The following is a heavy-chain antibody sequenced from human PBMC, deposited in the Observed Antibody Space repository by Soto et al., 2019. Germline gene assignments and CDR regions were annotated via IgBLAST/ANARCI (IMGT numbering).Heavy chain of an antibody. J-gene: IGHJ4*02. V-gene: IGHV2-5*02. CDR3: AGVGFWSGPIDY. CDR2: IYWDDDK. Sequence: QITLKESGPTLVKPTQTLTLTCTFSGFSLSTSGVGVGWIRQPPGKALEWLALIYWDDDKRYSPSLKSRLTITKDTSKNQVVLPMTNMDPVDTATYYCAGVGFWSGPIDYWGQGTLVTVSS. CDR1: GFSLSTSGVG. D-gene: IGHD3-3*01.